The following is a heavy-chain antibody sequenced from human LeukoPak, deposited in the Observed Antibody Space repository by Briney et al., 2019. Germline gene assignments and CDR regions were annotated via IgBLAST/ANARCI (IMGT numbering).Heavy chain of an antibody. V-gene: IGHV4-61*02. CDR1: GGSMSSGTYY. D-gene: IGHD6-13*01. J-gene: IGHJ3*02. CDR3: ARGLGIAAAAIRDGDAFDI. CDR2: IFSSGNN. Sequence: SQTLSLTCTVSGGSMSSGTYYWSWIRQPAGKGLEYIGRIFSSGNNNYNPSLKSRITMSTDTSKNQFSLNLSSVTAADSAVYYCARGLGIAAAAIRDGDAFDIWAKGQWSPSLQ.